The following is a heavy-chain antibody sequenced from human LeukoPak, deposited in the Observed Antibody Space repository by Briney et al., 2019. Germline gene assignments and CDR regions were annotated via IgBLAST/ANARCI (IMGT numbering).Heavy chain of an antibody. CDR1: GFTFSSYN. V-gene: IGHV3-21*01. CDR2: ISTSSSYI. CDR3: ARDPPNCSGGSCYATYSFDY. D-gene: IGHD2-15*01. Sequence: GGSLRLSCAASGFTFSSYNMNWVRQAPGKGLEWVSSISTSSSYIYYADSVKGRFTISRDNAKNSLYLQMNSLRAEDAALYYCARDPPNCSGGSCYATYSFDYWGQGTLVTVSS. J-gene: IGHJ4*02.